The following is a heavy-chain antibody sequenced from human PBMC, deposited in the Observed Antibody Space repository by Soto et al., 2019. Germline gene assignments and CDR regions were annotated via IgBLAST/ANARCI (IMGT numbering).Heavy chain of an antibody. V-gene: IGHV4-59*01. Sequence: ASETLSLTCTVSGGSISSYYWSWIRQPPGKGLEWIGYIYYSGSTNYNPSLKSRVTISVDTSKNQFSLKLSSVTAADTAVYYCARARDYYYGMDVWGQGTTVTVSS. CDR2: IYYSGST. CDR1: GGSISSYY. J-gene: IGHJ6*02. CDR3: ARARDYYYGMDV.